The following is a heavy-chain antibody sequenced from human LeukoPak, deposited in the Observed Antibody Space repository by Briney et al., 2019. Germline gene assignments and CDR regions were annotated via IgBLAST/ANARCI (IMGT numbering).Heavy chain of an antibody. Sequence: GGSLRLSCAASGFSFDDYAMHWVRQAPGKGLEWVSGISWNSGSIGYADSVKGRFTISRDNSKNTLYLQMNSLRAEDTAVYYCAKDARGTFGFSGGLYGGSYYFDYWGQGTLVTVS. D-gene: IGHD6-19*01. CDR3: AKDARGTFGFSGGLYGGSYYFDY. CDR1: GFSFDDYA. J-gene: IGHJ4*02. CDR2: ISWNSGSI. V-gene: IGHV3-9*01.